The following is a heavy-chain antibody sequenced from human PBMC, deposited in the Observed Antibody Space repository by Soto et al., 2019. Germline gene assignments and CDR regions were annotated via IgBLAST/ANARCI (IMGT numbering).Heavy chain of an antibody. Sequence: ASVKVSCKVSGYTLTELSMHWVRQAPGKGLEWMGGFDPEDGETIYAQKFQGQVTISADKSITTAYLQCNSLKASDTAMYYYVRPGIRYFDWGEGTLVTVSS. CDR2: FDPEDGET. CDR3: VRPGIRYFD. V-gene: IGHV1-24*01. CDR1: GYTLTELS. J-gene: IGHJ4*02. D-gene: IGHD3-9*01.